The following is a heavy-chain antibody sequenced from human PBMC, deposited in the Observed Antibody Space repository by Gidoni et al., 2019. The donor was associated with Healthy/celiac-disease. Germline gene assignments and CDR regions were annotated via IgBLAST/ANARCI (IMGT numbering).Heavy chain of an antibody. D-gene: IGHD5-12*01. CDR1: GFPFRSYG. CDR2: IWYDGSNK. V-gene: IGHV3-33*01. J-gene: IGHJ4*02. Sequence: QVQLAASGGGFVPPGRSLTLSCASPGFPFRSYGMPWVRQAPGKGLEWVAVIWYDGSNKYYADSVKGRFTISRDNSKNRLYLQMNSLRAEDTAVYYGARAHGYRGYDSPNDYWGQGTLVTVSS. CDR3: ARAHGYRGYDSPNDY.